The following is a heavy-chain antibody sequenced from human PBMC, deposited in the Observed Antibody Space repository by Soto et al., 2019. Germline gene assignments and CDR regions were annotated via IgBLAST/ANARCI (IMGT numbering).Heavy chain of an antibody. CDR1: GFTFSDYY. CDR2: ISSSSSYT. CDR3: ARDHHRYSGYDYVDY. Sequence: QVQLVESGGGLVKPGGSLRLSCVASGFTFSDYYMSWIRQAPGKGLEWVSYISSSSSYTNYADSVKGRFTISRDNAKNYLNLQMNSLRAEDTAVYYCARDHHRYSGYDYVDYWGQGTLVTVSS. V-gene: IGHV3-11*05. D-gene: IGHD5-12*01. J-gene: IGHJ4*02.